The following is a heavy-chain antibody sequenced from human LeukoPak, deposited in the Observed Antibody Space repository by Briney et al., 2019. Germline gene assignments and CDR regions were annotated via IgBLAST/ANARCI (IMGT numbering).Heavy chain of an antibody. CDR2: IIPIFGTA. D-gene: IGHD2-2*01. CDR1: GGTFSSYA. CDR3: ARAGSSTSYYYYGMDV. J-gene: IGHJ6*02. Sequence: SVKVPCKASGGTFSSYAISWVRQAPGQGLEWMGGIIPIFGTANYAQKFQGRVTITADESTSTAYMELSSLRSEDTAVYYCARAGSSTSYYYYGMDVWGQGTTVTVSS. V-gene: IGHV1-69*13.